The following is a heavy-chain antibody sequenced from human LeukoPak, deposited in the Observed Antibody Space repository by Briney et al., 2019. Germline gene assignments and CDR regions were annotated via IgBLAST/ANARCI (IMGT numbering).Heavy chain of an antibody. Sequence: KASETLSLTCAVSGDSISSSNWWSWVRQPPGKGLEWIAEIYHSGSTNYNPSLRSRVTISVDRSKNQFSLKLSSVTAADTAVYYCARVNKGRGYDLDYWGQGTLVTVSS. J-gene: IGHJ4*02. D-gene: IGHD5-12*01. CDR2: IYHSGST. CDR1: GDSISSSNW. CDR3: ARVNKGRGYDLDY. V-gene: IGHV4-4*02.